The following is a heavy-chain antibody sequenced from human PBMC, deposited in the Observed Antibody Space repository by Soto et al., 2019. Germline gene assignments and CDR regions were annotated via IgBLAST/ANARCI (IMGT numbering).Heavy chain of an antibody. CDR3: ASHDFGDYGVLDY. Sequence: QVQLVQSGPEVKKPGASVKVSCKASGYTFRNYGISWVRQAPGQRLEWVGWISAYNGHTKFAQKFQGRVTMSTDTSTSTASMELRSLRSDDTAVYFCASHDFGDYGVLDYWGPGTLVTVSS. D-gene: IGHD4-17*01. J-gene: IGHJ4*02. CDR2: ISAYNGHT. V-gene: IGHV1-18*01. CDR1: GYTFRNYG.